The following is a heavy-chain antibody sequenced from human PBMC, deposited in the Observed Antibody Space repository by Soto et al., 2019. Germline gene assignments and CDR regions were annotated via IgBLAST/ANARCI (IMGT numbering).Heavy chain of an antibody. CDR1: GFTFTSSA. V-gene: IGHV1-58*01. CDR3: ARGPSVDYYGPGYFLDYGLDV. J-gene: IGHJ6*02. Sequence: ASVKVSCKASGFTFTSSAVQWVRQARGQRLEWIGWIVVGSGNTNYAQKFQERVTITRDMSTSTAYMELSSLRSEDTAVYYCARGPSVDYYGPGYFLDYGLDVWGQGTTVTISS. CDR2: IVVGSGNT. D-gene: IGHD3-10*01.